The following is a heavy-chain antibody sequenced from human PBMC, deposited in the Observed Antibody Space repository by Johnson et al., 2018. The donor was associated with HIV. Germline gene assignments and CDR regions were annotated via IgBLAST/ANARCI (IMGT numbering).Heavy chain of an antibody. V-gene: IGHV3-66*01. CDR1: GFTFSSYA. CDR2: IYSGGRT. CDR3: ARAGFMGAFDI. J-gene: IGHJ3*02. D-gene: IGHD3-16*01. Sequence: VQLVESGGGVVPPGGSLRLSCAASGFTFSSYAMSWVRQAPGKGLEWVSVIYSGGRTYYADSVKGRFTISRDNSKNTLYLQMNSLRAEDTAVYYCARAGFMGAFDIWGQGTMVTVSS.